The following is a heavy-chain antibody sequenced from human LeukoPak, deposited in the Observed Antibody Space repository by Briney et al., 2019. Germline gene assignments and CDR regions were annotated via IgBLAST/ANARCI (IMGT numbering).Heavy chain of an antibody. J-gene: IGHJ6*03. D-gene: IGHD3-3*01. CDR1: GGSISSYY. CDR3: AGQLYDFLSGYYRGGFYYMDV. Sequence: PSETLSLTCTVSGGSISSYYWSWIRQPPGKGLEWIGYINYSGSTTYNPSLKSRLTISVDSSKNQFSLELTSVTAADSAVYYCAGQLYDFLSGYYRGGFYYMDVWGKGTTVTVSS. CDR2: INYSGST. V-gene: IGHV4-59*01.